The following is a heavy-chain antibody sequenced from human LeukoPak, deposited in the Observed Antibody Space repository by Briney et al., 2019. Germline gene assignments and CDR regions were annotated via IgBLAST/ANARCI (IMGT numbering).Heavy chain of an antibody. CDR2: ISAYNGNT. J-gene: IGHJ6*03. Sequence: CASVKVSCKASGYTFTSYGISWVRQAPGQGLEWMGWISAYNGNTNYAQKLQGRVTMPTDTSTSTAYMELRSLRSDDTAVYYCARDMATILKLCYYYYYYMDVWGKGTTVTVSS. CDR3: ARDMATILKLCYYYYYYMDV. CDR1: GYTFTSYG. D-gene: IGHD5-24*01. V-gene: IGHV1-18*01.